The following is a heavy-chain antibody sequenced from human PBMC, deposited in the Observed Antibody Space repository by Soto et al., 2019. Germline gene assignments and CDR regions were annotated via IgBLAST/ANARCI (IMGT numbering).Heavy chain of an antibody. Sequence: ASLKVSCKASGYTFTSYGISWVRQAPGQGLEWMGWISAYNGNTNYAQKLQGRVTMTTDTSTSTAYMELRSLRSDDTAVYYCARDYVRYCTNGVCYCGYWGQGTLVTVSS. J-gene: IGHJ4*02. CDR2: ISAYNGNT. CDR1: GYTFTSYG. D-gene: IGHD2-8*01. CDR3: ARDYVRYCTNGVCYCGY. V-gene: IGHV1-18*01.